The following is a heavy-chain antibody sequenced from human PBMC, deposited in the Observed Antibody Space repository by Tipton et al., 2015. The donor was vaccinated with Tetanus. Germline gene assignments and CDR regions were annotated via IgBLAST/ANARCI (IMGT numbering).Heavy chain of an antibody. D-gene: IGHD3-10*01. CDR2: IYFKGDT. CDR1: GGSLSDKKYY. V-gene: IGHV4-39*02. Sequence: TLSLTCAVSGGSLSDKKYYWGWIRQPPGKGREWIASIYFKGDTYYNPSLKSRVTIDVDTSQNLFSVSLTSVTAADTVVYYCARHLYGYWFDPWGQGALVTVSS. CDR3: ARHLYGYWFDP. J-gene: IGHJ5*02.